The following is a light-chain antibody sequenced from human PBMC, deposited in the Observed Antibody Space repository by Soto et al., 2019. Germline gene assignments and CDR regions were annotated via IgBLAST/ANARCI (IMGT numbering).Light chain of an antibody. Sequence: EIVMTQSPATLSASPGERATFSCRASQSVSSNLAWHQQKPGQAPRLLIYGASTRDTGIPARFSGSGSGTEFTLTISSLQSEDFAVYYCQHYNNWPPWTFGQGTKVDIK. V-gene: IGKV3-15*01. CDR2: GAS. CDR1: QSVSSN. CDR3: QHYNNWPPWT. J-gene: IGKJ1*01.